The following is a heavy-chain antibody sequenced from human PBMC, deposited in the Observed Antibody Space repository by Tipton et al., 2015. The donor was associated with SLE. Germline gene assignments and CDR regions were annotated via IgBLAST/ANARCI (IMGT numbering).Heavy chain of an antibody. D-gene: IGHD1-26*01. CDR2: INHSGST. V-gene: IGHV4-61*01. CDR3: AREGGGSYFDGAFDI. J-gene: IGHJ3*02. Sequence: TLSLTCTVSGGSVSSGSYYWSWIRQPPGKGLEWIGEINHSGSTNYNPSLKSRVTISVDTSKNQFSLRLNSVTAADTAVYYCAREGGGSYFDGAFDIWGQGTMVTVSS. CDR1: GGSVSSGSYY.